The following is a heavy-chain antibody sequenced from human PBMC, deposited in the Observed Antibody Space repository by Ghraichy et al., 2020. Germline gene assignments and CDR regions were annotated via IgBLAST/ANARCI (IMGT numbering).Heavy chain of an antibody. CDR3: ARGGARLGYCSSTSCWAPRDY. D-gene: IGHD2-2*01. CDR1: GGSFSGYY. V-gene: IGHV4-34*01. Sequence: SETLSLTCAVYGGSFSGYYWSWIRQPPGKGLEWIGEINHSGSTNYNPSLKSRVTISVDTSKNQFSLKLSSVTAADTAVYYCARGGARLGYCSSTSCWAPRDYWGQGTLVTVSS. CDR2: INHSGST. J-gene: IGHJ4*02.